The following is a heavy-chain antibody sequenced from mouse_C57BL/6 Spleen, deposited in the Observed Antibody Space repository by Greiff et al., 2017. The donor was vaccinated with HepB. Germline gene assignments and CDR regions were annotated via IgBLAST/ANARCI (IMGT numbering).Heavy chain of an antibody. CDR3: ADGNYLDY. Sequence: LQESGAELARPGASVKMSCKASGYTFTSYTMHWVKQRPGQGLEWIGYINPSSGYTKYNQKFKDKATLTADKSSSTAYMQLSSLTSEDSAVYYCADGNYLDYWGQGTTLTVSS. CDR1: GYTFTSYT. J-gene: IGHJ2*01. V-gene: IGHV1-4*01. CDR2: INPSSGYT. D-gene: IGHD2-1*01.